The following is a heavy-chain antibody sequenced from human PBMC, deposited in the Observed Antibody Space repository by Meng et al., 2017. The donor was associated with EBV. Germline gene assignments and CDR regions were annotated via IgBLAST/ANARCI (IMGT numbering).Heavy chain of an antibody. D-gene: IGHD6-13*01. Sequence: QEQLVQSGAEVKKXXSXVKVSXXAXGGTFSNYAISWVRQAPGQGLEWMGGIIPIFGTANYAQRFQGRVTITADESTNTAYMELSSLRSEETAVYFCARRPLAYSSSNYWLDHWGQGTLVTVSS. CDR3: ARRPLAYSSSNYWLDH. V-gene: IGHV1-69*01. J-gene: IGHJ5*02. CDR2: IIPIFGTA. CDR1: GGTFSNYA.